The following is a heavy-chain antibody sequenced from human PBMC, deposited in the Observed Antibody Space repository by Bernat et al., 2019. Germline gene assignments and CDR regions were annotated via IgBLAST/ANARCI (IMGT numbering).Heavy chain of an antibody. Sequence: QVQLQESGPGLVRPSETLSLTCTVSGGSISTYYWSWIRQPPGKRLEWIGSIYYSGSTNYNPSLKSRVTISVDSSKNQFSLKLSSVTTADTAVYYCARGDPRYDYWGQGTTVTVSS. CDR2: IYYSGST. CDR3: ARGDPRYDY. J-gene: IGHJ4*03. V-gene: IGHV4-59*01. D-gene: IGHD1-26*01. CDR1: GGSISTYY.